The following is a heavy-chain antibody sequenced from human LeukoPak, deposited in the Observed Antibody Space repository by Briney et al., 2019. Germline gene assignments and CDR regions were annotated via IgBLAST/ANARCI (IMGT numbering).Heavy chain of an antibody. J-gene: IGHJ4*02. CDR2: INHSGST. CDR3: ASTSRGVFGEFDY. Sequence: PSETLSLTCAGYGGSFSGYYWSWHRQPPGKGLEWIGEINHSGSTNYNPSLKSRVTISVDTSKNQFSLKLSSVTAADTAVYYCASTSRGVFGEFDYWGQGTLVTVSS. V-gene: IGHV4-34*01. CDR1: GGSFSGYY. D-gene: IGHD3-3*01.